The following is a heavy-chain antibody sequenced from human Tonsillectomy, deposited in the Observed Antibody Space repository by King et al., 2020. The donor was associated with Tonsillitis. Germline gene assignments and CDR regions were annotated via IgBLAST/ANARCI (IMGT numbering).Heavy chain of an antibody. J-gene: IGHJ4*02. CDR2: IKSKTDGGTT. CDR3: TTGYYKYCSSTSCYVGFDY. Sequence: VQLVESGGGLVKPGGSLRLSCAASGFTFSNAWMSWVRQAPGKGLEWVGRIKSKTDGGTTDYAAPVKGRFTISRDDSKNTLYLKMNSLKTEDTAVYYCTTGYYKYCSSTSCYVGFDYWGQGTLVTVSS. CDR1: GFTFSNAW. D-gene: IGHD2-2*01. V-gene: IGHV3-15*01.